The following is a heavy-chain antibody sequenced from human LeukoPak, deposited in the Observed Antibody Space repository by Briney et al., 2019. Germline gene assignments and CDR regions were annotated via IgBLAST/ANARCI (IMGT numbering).Heavy chain of an antibody. CDR3: AKDFYPYGGYGPYYFDY. D-gene: IGHD4-17*01. J-gene: IGHJ4*02. CDR1: GFTFDDYA. CDR2: ISWNSGSI. Sequence: SLRLSCAASGFTFDDYAMHWVRQAPGKGLEWVSGISWNSGSIGYADSVKGRFTISRDNAKNSLYLQMNSLRAEDTALYYCAKDFYPYGGYGPYYFDYWGQGTLVTVSS. V-gene: IGHV3-9*01.